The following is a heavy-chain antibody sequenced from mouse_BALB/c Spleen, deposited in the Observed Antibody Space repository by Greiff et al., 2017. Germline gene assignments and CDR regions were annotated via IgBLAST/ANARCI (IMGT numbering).Heavy chain of an antibody. CDR2: IDPEDGNT. D-gene: IGHD4-1*01. CDR1: GFTITDDY. V-gene: IGHV14-1*02. Sequence: VQLQQSGAELVRPGALVKLSCKASGFTITDDYMNWVKQRPEQGLEWIGWIDPEDGNTIYDPKFQGKASITADTSSNTAYLQLSSLTSEDTAVYYCARSVGRKGFDYWGQGTTLTVSS. CDR3: ARSVGRKGFDY. J-gene: IGHJ2*01.